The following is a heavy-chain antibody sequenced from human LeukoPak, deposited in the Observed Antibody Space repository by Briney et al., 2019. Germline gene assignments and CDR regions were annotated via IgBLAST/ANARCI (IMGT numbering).Heavy chain of an antibody. Sequence: SETLSLTCAVYGGSFSGYYWSWIRQPPGKGLEWIGEINHSGSTNYNPSLKSRVTISVDTSKNQFSLKLSSVTAADTAVYYCARLKGHDYGDYYDYWGQGTLVPVSS. D-gene: IGHD4-17*01. J-gene: IGHJ4*02. CDR3: ARLKGHDYGDYYDY. CDR2: INHSGST. V-gene: IGHV4-34*01. CDR1: GGSFSGYY.